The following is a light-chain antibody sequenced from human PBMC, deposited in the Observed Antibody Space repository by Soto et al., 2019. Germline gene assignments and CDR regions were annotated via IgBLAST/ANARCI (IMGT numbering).Light chain of an antibody. V-gene: IGKV2-28*01. CDR1: QSLLYNNTYNY. J-gene: IGKJ5*01. CDR3: MQALQRLT. CDR2: FGS. Sequence: EIVMTQSPLTLPVTPGEPASISCRSSQSLLYNNTYNYLDWYVQKPGQSLQLLIYFGSNRAPGVPDRFSGSGSGTDFTLKINRVEAEDVGSYYCMQALQRLTFGQGTRREI.